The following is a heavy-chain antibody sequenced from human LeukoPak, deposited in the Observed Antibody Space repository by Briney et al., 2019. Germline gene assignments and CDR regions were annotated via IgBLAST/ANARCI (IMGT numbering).Heavy chain of an antibody. CDR1: GFTFSIYW. CDR2: INPGGSTT. Sequence: GGPLRLSCAASGFTFSIYWMHWVRQAPGKGLVWVARINPGGSTTNYADSVKGRFTVSRDNAKNTFYLQMNSLRAEDTALYYCARDGNYGDYEPWGQGTLVTVSS. V-gene: IGHV3-74*01. D-gene: IGHD4-17*01. J-gene: IGHJ5*02. CDR3: ARDGNYGDYEP.